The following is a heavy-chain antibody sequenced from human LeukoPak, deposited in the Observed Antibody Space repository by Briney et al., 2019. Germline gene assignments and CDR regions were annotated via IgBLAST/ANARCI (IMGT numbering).Heavy chain of an antibody. V-gene: IGHV4-39*01. CDR3: ARYHRTSRYFDY. CDR1: GGSISSSSYY. CDR2: IYYSGST. J-gene: IGHJ4*02. Sequence: PSETLSLTCTVSGGSISSSSYYWGWIRQPPGKGLEWIGSIYYSGSTYYNPSLKSRVTISVDTSKNQFSLRLSSVTAADTAVYYCARYHRTSRYFDYWGQGTLVTVSS. D-gene: IGHD1-14*01.